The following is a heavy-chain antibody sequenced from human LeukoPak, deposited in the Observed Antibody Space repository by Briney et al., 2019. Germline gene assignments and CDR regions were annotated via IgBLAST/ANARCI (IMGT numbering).Heavy chain of an antibody. Sequence: SETLSLTCTVSGGSIRSYHWSWIRQPAGKGLEWIGRVYSSGSTNYNPSLKSRVTVSVDTSKNQFSLKLSPVTAADTAVYYCARLHDGYRYGADYWGQGTLVTAS. J-gene: IGHJ4*02. D-gene: IGHD5-18*01. V-gene: IGHV4-4*07. CDR1: GGSIRSYH. CDR2: VYSSGST. CDR3: ARLHDGYRYGADY.